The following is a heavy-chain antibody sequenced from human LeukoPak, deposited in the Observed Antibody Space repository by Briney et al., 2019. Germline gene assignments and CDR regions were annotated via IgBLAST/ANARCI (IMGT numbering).Heavy chain of an antibody. J-gene: IGHJ4*02. Sequence: VASVKVSCKPSGGTFSNYAISWLRQAPGQGPEWMGRIIPMFGIANYAQRFEGRVTITADKSTNTVYMEMSSLRSEDTAVYYCATPPSPRYSSDWLPYWGQGTLVTVSS. D-gene: IGHD6-19*01. V-gene: IGHV1-69*04. CDR2: IIPMFGIA. CDR3: ATPPSPRYSSDWLPY. CDR1: GGTFSNYA.